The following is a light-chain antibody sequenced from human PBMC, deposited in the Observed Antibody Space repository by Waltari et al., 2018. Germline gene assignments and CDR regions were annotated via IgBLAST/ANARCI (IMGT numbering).Light chain of an antibody. CDR2: RNN. CDR1: SSNLGSNF. V-gene: IGLV1-47*01. J-gene: IGLJ3*02. Sequence: QSVLTQPPSASGTPGQRVTISCSGSSSNLGSNFVYCHQQLPGTAPKLLIYRNNQRPSGVPDRFSGSKSGTSASLAISGLRSEDEADYYCAPWDDSLSGPGVFGGGTKLTVL. CDR3: APWDDSLSGPGV.